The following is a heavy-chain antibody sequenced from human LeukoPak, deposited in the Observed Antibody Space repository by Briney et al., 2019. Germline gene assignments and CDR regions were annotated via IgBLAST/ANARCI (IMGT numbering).Heavy chain of an antibody. CDR2: INPSGGST. D-gene: IGHD3-9*01. CDR3: ARRGILTGYMFDY. V-gene: IGHV1-46*03. CDR1: GYTFTSYY. Sequence: ASVKVSCKASGYTFTSYYMHWVRQAPGQGLEWMGIINPSGGSTSDAQKFQGRVTMTRDTSTSTVYIELSSLRSEDTAVYYCARRGILTGYMFDYWGQGTLVTVSS. J-gene: IGHJ4*02.